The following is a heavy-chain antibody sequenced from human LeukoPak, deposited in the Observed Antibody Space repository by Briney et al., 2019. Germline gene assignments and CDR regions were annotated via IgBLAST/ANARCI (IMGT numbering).Heavy chain of an antibody. D-gene: IGHD3-22*01. J-gene: IGHJ4*02. Sequence: GGSLRLSCEASGFSMSVYWMSWVRQAPGKGLEWVGNIKQDGSERNYVDSVKGRFTISRDNAKKSLYLQMNSLRAEDTAVYYCTRDWGAYYHFFDYWGQGTLVTVSS. V-gene: IGHV3-7*01. CDR1: GFSMSVYW. CDR3: TRDWGAYYHFFDY. CDR2: IKQDGSER.